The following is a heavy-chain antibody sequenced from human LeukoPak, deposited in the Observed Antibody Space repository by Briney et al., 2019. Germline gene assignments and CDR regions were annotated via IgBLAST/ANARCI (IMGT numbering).Heavy chain of an antibody. CDR3: ARGRMVRGVTWWFDP. J-gene: IGHJ5*02. CDR2: MNPNSGNT. D-gene: IGHD3-10*01. V-gene: IGHV1-8*01. CDR1: VYTFTSYD. Sequence: GASVSVSFMPSVYTFTSYDINWVRQASGQGREWMGGMNPNSGNTGYAQKFQGRVTMTRNTSISTAYMELSSLRSEDTAVYYCARGRMVRGVTWWFDPWGQGTLVTVSS.